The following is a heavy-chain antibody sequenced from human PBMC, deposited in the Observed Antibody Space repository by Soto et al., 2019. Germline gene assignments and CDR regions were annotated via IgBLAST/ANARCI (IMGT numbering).Heavy chain of an antibody. J-gene: IGHJ6*02. D-gene: IGHD3-3*01. CDR2: IYPGDSDT. Sequence: GESLKISCKGSGYSFTSYWIGWVRQMPGKGLEWMGIIYPGDSDTRYSPSFQGQVTISADKSISTAYLQWSSLKASDTAMYYCARQRPQYYDFWSGYYDRPPNYYYYGMDVWGQGTTVTVSS. CDR1: GYSFTSYW. CDR3: ARQRPQYYDFWSGYYDRPPNYYYYGMDV. V-gene: IGHV5-51*01.